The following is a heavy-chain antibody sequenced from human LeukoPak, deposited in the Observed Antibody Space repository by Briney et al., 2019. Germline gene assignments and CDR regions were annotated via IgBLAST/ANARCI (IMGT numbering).Heavy chain of an antibody. CDR2: INYDGTEQ. J-gene: IGHJ2*01. CDR1: GFTFSTYG. CDR3: AKGLGKPGASNTWYFDI. Sequence: PGGSLRLSCAASGFTFSTYGILWVRQAPGKGLEWAAFINYDGTEQYYADSVKGRFTISRDNSKDTLFLQMNSLRAEDTAVYYCAKGLGKPGASNTWYFDIWGRGTLVTVSS. D-gene: IGHD6-13*01. V-gene: IGHV3-30*02.